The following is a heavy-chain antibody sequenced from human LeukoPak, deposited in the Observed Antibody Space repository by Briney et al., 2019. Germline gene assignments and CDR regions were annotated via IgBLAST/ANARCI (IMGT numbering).Heavy chain of an antibody. Sequence: GGSLRLSCAASGFTFSDYYMSWIRQAPGKGLECVSYISSSGNTTYHADSVKGRFTISRDNAKNSLYLQMSSLRAEDTAVYYCARDGDDAFDIWGQGTMVTVSS. J-gene: IGHJ3*02. V-gene: IGHV3-11*04. CDR3: ARDGDDAFDI. D-gene: IGHD2-21*01. CDR1: GFTFSDYY. CDR2: ISSSGNTT.